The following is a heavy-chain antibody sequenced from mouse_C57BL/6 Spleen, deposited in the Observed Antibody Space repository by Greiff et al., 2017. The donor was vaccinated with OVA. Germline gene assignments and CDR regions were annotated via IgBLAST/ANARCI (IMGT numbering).Heavy chain of an antibody. J-gene: IGHJ1*03. CDR1: GFNIKDDY. Sequence: VQLQQSGAELVRPGASVKLSCTASGFNIKDDYMHWVKQRPEQGLEWIGWIDPENGDTEYASKFQGKATITADTSSNTAYLQLSSLTSEDTAVYYCTTVYYYGSSWYFDVWRTGTTVTVSS. V-gene: IGHV14-4*01. D-gene: IGHD1-1*01. CDR3: TTVYYYGSSWYFDV. CDR2: IDPENGDT.